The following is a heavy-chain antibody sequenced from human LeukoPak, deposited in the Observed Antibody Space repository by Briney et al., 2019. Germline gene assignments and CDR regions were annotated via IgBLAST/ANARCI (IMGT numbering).Heavy chain of an antibody. J-gene: IGHJ4*02. CDR1: GSTFSSHT. V-gene: IGHV3-48*04. CDR2: ISNTASVI. D-gene: IGHD3-3*01. CDR3: ARVGRTARDFWSGYYTDLNYFDY. Sequence: GSPTLSCAASGSTFSSHTMNWVRQARGPGLEGVSYISNTASVIYYADSVKGRFTISRDNAKNSLYLQMNSLRAEDTAVYYCARVGRTARDFWSGYYTDLNYFDYWGQGTLVTVSS.